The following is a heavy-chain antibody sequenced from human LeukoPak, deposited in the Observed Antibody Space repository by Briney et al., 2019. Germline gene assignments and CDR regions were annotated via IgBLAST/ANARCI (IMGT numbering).Heavy chain of an antibody. D-gene: IGHD2-8*01. CDR2: INPNSGGT. CDR3: ARGGDIVLSPTTLSYYYMDV. V-gene: IGHV1-2*02. J-gene: IGHJ6*03. CDR1: GYTFTGYY. Sequence: ASVKVSCKASGYTFTGYYMHWVRQAPGQGLEWMGWINPNSGGTNYAQKFQGRVTMTRDTSISTAYMELSRLRSDDTAVYYCARGGDIVLSPTTLSYYYMDVWGKGTTVTVSS.